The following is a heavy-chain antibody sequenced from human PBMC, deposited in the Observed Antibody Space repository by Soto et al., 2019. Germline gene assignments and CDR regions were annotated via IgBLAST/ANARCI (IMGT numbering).Heavy chain of an antibody. CDR3: AREYTAWPLAYGLDV. CDR2: ISSRSDI. CDR1: GFTFGTYS. Sequence: LRLSCVGSGFTFGTYSINWVRQAPGKGLEWVSSISSRSDIYYADSVKGRFTISRDNAKNSVSLQMNSLRAEDTAVYYCAREYTAWPLAYGLDVWGQGTTVTVSS. J-gene: IGHJ6*02. V-gene: IGHV3-21*01. D-gene: IGHD2-2*02.